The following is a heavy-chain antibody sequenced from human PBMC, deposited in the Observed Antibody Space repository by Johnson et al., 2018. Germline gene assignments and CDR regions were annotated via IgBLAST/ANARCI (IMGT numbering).Heavy chain of an antibody. V-gene: IGHV3-23*04. CDR3: AKPIYYYVSSGYYIDAFDI. CDR1: GFTFSSYV. J-gene: IGHJ3*02. CDR2: VSSSGGST. D-gene: IGHD3-22*01. Sequence: VQLVESGGGLVQPGGSLRLSCAASGFTFSSYVMSWVRHAPGKGLEWVSGVSSSGGSTYYADSVKGRFTISRDNSQNTLYLKMNSLRAEDTAVYSCAKPIYYYVSSGYYIDAFDICGQGTMVTVSS.